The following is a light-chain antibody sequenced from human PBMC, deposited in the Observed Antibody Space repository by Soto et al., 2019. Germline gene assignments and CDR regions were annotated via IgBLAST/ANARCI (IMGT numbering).Light chain of an antibody. CDR3: CAYVGSDTYVI. J-gene: IGLJ2*01. CDR2: EGS. Sequence: QSALTQPASVSGSPGQSITISCTGTSSDIGGYILVSWYQQEPGKAPKLMIYEGSKRPSGVSHRFSGSKSGNTASLTISGLQAEDEAHYYCCAYVGSDTYVIFGGGTKLTVL. CDR1: SSDIGGYIL. V-gene: IGLV2-23*01.